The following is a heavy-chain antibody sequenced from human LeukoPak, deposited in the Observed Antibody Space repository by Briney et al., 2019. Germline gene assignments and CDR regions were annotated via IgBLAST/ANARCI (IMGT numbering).Heavy chain of an antibody. V-gene: IGHV1-69*13. CDR3: ARGSSGYEAFDY. Sequence: SVKVSCKASGGTFSSYAISWVRQAPGQGLEWMGGIIPIFGTANYAQKSQGRVTITADESTSTAYMELSSLRSEDTAVYYCARGSSGYEAFDYWGQGTLVTVSS. CDR2: IIPIFGTA. J-gene: IGHJ4*02. CDR1: GGTFSSYA. D-gene: IGHD5-12*01.